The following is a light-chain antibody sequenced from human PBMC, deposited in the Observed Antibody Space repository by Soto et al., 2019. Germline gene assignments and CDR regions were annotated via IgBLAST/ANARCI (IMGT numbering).Light chain of an antibody. CDR2: GAS. V-gene: IGKV3-15*01. J-gene: IGKJ1*01. Sequence: EIVMTQSPATLSVSPGERATLSCRASQSVSSNLAWYQQKPGQAPRLLIYGASTRATGIPARFSGSGSGTVFTLTTSSLQSEDLAVYYCQQYNNWPGTFGQGTKVKIK. CDR3: QQYNNWPGT. CDR1: QSVSSN.